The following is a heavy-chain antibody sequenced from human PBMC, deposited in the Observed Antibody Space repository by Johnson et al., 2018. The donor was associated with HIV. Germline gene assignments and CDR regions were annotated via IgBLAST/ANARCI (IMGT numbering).Heavy chain of an antibody. D-gene: IGHD5-18*01. CDR1: GFTFSSYA. CDR2: IYSGGST. CDR3: AKERAYIRTFDI. J-gene: IGHJ3*02. Sequence: QVQLVESGGGVVQPGRSLRLSCAASGFTFSSYAMHWVRQAPGKGLEWVSVIYSGGSTYYADSVKGRFTISRDNSKNTLYLQMNSLRAEDTAVYYCAKERAYIRTFDIWGQGTLVTVSS. V-gene: IGHV3-NL1*01.